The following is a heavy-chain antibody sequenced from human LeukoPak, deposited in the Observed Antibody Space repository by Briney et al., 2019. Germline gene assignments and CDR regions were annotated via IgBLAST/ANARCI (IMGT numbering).Heavy chain of an antibody. CDR3: ASWATQNYGSGSYYMFY. Sequence: GGSLRLSCAASGFTFSSYEMNWVRQAPGKGLEWVSYISSSGSTIYYADSVKGRFTISRDNAKNSPYLQMNSLRAEDTAVYYCASWATQNYGSGSYYMFYWGQGTLVTVSS. J-gene: IGHJ4*02. V-gene: IGHV3-48*03. D-gene: IGHD3-10*01. CDR1: GFTFSSYE. CDR2: ISSSGSTI.